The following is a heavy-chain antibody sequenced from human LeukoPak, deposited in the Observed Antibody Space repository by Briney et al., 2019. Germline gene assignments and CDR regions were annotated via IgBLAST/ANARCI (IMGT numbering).Heavy chain of an antibody. V-gene: IGHV3-23*01. CDR1: GFTFDDYA. D-gene: IGHD3-10*01. Sequence: GGSLRPSCAASGFTFDDYAMHWVRQAPGKGLEWVSGISGSGDDTYYAESVKGRFTISRDNSKITVYLQMNSLRAEDTAVYYCAKPHYSGSGSYSREDYWGQGTLVTVSS. CDR3: AKPHYSGSGSYSREDY. CDR2: ISGSGDDT. J-gene: IGHJ4*02.